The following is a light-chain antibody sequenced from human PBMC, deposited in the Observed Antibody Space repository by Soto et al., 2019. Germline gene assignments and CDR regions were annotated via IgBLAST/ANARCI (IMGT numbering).Light chain of an antibody. CDR3: QQSYSTPLT. J-gene: IGKJ4*01. Sequence: DIQMTQSPSSLSASVGDRVTITCRASHSISSYLNWYQQKPGKAPKLLIYAASSLQSGVPSRFSGSGSGTDFTLTIISLQPEDCATYYCQQSYSTPLTFGGGTKGEIK. V-gene: IGKV1-39*01. CDR1: HSISSY. CDR2: AAS.